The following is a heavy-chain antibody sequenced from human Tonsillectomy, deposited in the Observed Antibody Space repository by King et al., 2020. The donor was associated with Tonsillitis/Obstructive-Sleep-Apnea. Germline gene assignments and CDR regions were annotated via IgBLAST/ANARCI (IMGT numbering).Heavy chain of an antibody. J-gene: IGHJ4*02. CDR3: ARLDYYGSGSYYNGNDYFDY. V-gene: IGHV5-10-1*01. CDR1: GYSFTNYW. D-gene: IGHD3-10*01. CDR2: IDPSDSST. Sequence: VQLVESGAEVKKPGESLRISCKGSGYSFTNYWINWVRQMPGKGLEWMGRIDPSDSSTNYSPSFPGHVTISADKSISTAYLQWSSVKASDTAMYYCARLDYYGSGSYYNGNDYFDYWGQGTLVTVSS.